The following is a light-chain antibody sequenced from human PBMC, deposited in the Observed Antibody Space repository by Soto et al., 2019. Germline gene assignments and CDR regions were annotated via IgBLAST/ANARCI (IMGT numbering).Light chain of an antibody. Sequence: DIQVTQSPSSLSASVGDRVTITCRASQSISNYLNWFQQKPMKAPNLLIFAASTLQGGVSSRFSGSGSGTDFTLTITSLQPEDFDTNYCQQTYSAPWTFGQGTRVEIK. V-gene: IGKV1-39*01. CDR2: AAS. CDR1: QSISNY. CDR3: QQTYSAPWT. J-gene: IGKJ1*01.